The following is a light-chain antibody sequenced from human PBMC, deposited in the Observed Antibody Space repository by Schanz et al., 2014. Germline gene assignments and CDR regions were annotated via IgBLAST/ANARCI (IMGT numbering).Light chain of an antibody. CDR1: QSVSSSY. J-gene: IGKJ3*01. CDR2: GAS. CDR3: QQRSDWPPIFT. V-gene: IGKV3D-20*02. Sequence: EIVLTQSPGTLSLSPGERATLSCRASQSVSSSYLAWYQQKPGQAPRLVINGASSRATGIPARFSGRGSGTDFTLTISGLEPEDSAVYYCQQRSDWPPIFTFGPGTTVHLK.